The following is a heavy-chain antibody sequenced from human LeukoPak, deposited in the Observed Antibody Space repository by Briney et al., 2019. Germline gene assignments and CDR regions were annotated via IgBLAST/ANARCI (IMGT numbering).Heavy chain of an antibody. Sequence: SETLSLTCTVSGGSVSSGTYYWSWVRQPPGKGLEWIGYIYYSGSTNYNPSLKSRVTISIDTSKNQFSLKLSSVTAADTAVYYCARDRVRGNANPYFDYWGQGTLVTVSS. CDR1: GGSVSSGTYY. V-gene: IGHV4-61*01. CDR3: ARDRVRGNANPYFDY. CDR2: IYYSGST. J-gene: IGHJ4*02. D-gene: IGHD1-1*01.